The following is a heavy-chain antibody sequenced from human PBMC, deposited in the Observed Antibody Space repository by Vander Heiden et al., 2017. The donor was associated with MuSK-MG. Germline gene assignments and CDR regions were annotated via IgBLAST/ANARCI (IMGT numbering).Heavy chain of an antibody. D-gene: IGHD5-12*01. J-gene: IGHJ6*02. V-gene: IGHV4-59*01. CDR1: GGSISSYY. Sequence: QVQLQESGPGLVMPSETLSLTCTVPGGSISSYYWSWIRQPPGKGLEWIGYIYYSGGTNYNPSLKSRVTISVDTSKNQFSLKLSSVTAADTAVYYCARVVATEPYYYYGMDVWGQGTTVTVSS. CDR2: IYYSGGT. CDR3: ARVVATEPYYYYGMDV.